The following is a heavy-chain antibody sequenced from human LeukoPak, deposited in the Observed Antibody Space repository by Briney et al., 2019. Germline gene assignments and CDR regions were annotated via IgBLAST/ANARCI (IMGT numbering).Heavy chain of an antibody. J-gene: IGHJ3*02. CDR2: IRFDESDK. CDR3: ATVIAPGTQGAFDI. CDR1: GFTFSNYG. D-gene: IGHD6-25*01. V-gene: IGHV3-30*02. Sequence: PGGSLRLSCAASGFTFSNYGMHWVRQAPGKGLEWVAHIRFDESDKYYADSVKGRFTISRDNSKNTLYLQTNSLRAEDTAVYYCATVIAPGTQGAFDIWGQGTMVTVSS.